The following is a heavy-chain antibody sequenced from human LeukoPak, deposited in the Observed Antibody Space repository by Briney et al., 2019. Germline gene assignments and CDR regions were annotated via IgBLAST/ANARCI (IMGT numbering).Heavy chain of an antibody. CDR3: TTDGGY. Sequence: GGSLRLSCAASGFSFSDAWMSWVRQAPGKGLEWVGRIKSSGDGGTTDYTAPVKGRFTISRDDSRNTVFLQMNTLKTEDTAVYYCTTDGGYWGQRTLVTVSS. CDR2: IKSSGDGGTT. CDR1: GFSFSDAW. D-gene: IGHD2-15*01. V-gene: IGHV3-15*01. J-gene: IGHJ4*02.